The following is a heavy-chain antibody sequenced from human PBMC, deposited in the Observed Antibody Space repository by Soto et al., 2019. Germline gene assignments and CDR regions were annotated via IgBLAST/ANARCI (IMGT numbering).Heavy chain of an antibody. J-gene: IGHJ5*02. CDR1: GGSISGSYW. CDR2: IWHSGNF. Sequence: PSETLSLTCAVSGGSISGSYWWTWVRQPPGKGLEWIGEIWHSGNFNYNPSLKSRVTMSVDKSKSQISLNLTSVTAADTAVYFCARGRTATLYHSGIYYGTGWFDPSGRVLLVTFSS. D-gene: IGHD5-12*01. CDR3: ARGRTATLYHSGIYYGTGWFDP. V-gene: IGHV4-4*02.